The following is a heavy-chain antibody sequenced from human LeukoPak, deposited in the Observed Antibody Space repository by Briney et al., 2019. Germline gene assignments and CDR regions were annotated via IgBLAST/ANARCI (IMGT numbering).Heavy chain of an antibody. D-gene: IGHD3-22*01. CDR3: AKDSRYYDSSVSCNWFDP. J-gene: IGHJ5*02. CDR1: GFTFSNYG. Sequence: PGGSLRLSCAASGFTFSNYGIHWVRQAPGKGLEWVSFIRHDGSNKDYADSVKGRFTISRDNSKNTLYLQMNSLRAEDTAVYYCAKDSRYYDSSVSCNWFDPWGQGTLVTVSS. CDR2: IRHDGSNK. V-gene: IGHV3-30*02.